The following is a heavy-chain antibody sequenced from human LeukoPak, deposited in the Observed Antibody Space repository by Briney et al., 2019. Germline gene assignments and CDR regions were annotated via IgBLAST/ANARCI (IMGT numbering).Heavy chain of an antibody. CDR2: INSDGSST. CDR1: GFTFISYW. Sequence: GGALRYSGPATGFTFISYWMYWLRQPPGRGRLGVSRINSDGSSTSYAESVKGRFTISVDTAKQPLYLQLNSLRAANTAGYDCARDRRGDFDYWGQGTLVTVSS. J-gene: IGHJ4*02. CDR3: ARDRRGDFDY. V-gene: IGHV3-74*01.